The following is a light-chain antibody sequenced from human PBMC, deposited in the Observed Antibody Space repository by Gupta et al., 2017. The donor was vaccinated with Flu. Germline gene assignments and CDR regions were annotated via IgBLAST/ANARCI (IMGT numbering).Light chain of an antibody. Sequence: SYVLTQPPSVSVAPGQTASITCGGDNLGSQAVHWYQQKPGQAPVLVVFDDSDRPSEIPERFSGSNSGKTATLTINRVEAGDEADYYCQVWDRSSDHVVFGGDQADRP. V-gene: IGLV3-21*02. J-gene: IGLJ2*01. CDR1: NLGSQA. CDR2: DDS. CDR3: QVWDRSSDHVV.